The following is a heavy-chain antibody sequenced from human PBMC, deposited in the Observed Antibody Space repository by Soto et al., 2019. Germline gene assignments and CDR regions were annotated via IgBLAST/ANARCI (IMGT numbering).Heavy chain of an antibody. D-gene: IGHD2-15*01. Sequence: GGSLRLSCAASGFTFSSYAMSWVRQAPGKGLEWVSAISGSGGSTYYADSVKGRFTISRDNSKNTLYLQMNSLRAEDTAVYYCAKDYIVVVVAATLSYFDYWGKGTLVTVSS. CDR2: ISGSGGST. CDR3: AKDYIVVVVAATLSYFDY. CDR1: GFTFSSYA. J-gene: IGHJ4*02. V-gene: IGHV3-23*01.